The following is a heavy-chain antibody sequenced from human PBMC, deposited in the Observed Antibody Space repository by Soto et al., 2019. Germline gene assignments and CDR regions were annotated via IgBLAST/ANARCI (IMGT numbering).Heavy chain of an antibody. CDR2: LKGDGSKT. Sequence: QSGGSLRLSCVASGFMFNSYWMHWVRQAPGKGLVWVSRLKGDGSKTSYADSVKGRFTISRDNAKNTLFLQINSLRVEDTAVYYCARDPHGGYSGAPHDAFDMWGQGTMVTVSS. CDR1: GFMFNSYW. D-gene: IGHD2-21*02. J-gene: IGHJ3*02. CDR3: ARDPHGGYSGAPHDAFDM. V-gene: IGHV3-74*01.